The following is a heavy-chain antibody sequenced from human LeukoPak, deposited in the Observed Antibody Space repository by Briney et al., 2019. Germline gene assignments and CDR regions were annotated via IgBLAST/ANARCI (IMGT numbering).Heavy chain of an antibody. CDR3: AKRFLEWLSPGGYFDY. Sequence: GSLRLSCAASGFTFSSYAMSWVRQAPGKGLEWVSAISGSGGSTYYADSVKGRFTISRDNSKNTLYLQMNSLRAEDTAVYYCAKRFLEWLSPGGYFDYWGQGTLVTVSS. CDR1: GFTFSSYA. V-gene: IGHV3-23*01. CDR2: ISGSGGST. D-gene: IGHD3-3*01. J-gene: IGHJ4*02.